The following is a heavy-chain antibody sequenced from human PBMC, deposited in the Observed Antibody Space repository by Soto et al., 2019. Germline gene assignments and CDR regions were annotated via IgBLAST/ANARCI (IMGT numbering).Heavy chain of an antibody. Sequence: TLSLTCTVPGGSVNIGTYYRSWIRQPPGEGLEWIGFIHYSGSTNYNPSLKGRVTMSVDTSKNQFSLKLTSVNTADTAIYYCTRGGDPYKTGHWGQGTLVTVSS. J-gene: IGHJ4*02. CDR2: IHYSGST. CDR1: GGSVNIGTYY. CDR3: TRGGDPYKTGH. V-gene: IGHV4-61*01. D-gene: IGHD2-21*01.